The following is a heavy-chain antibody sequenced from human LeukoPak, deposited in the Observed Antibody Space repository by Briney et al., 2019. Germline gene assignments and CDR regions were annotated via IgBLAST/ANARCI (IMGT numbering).Heavy chain of an antibody. CDR2: INHSGST. Sequence: SETLSLTCAVYGGSFSGYYWSWIRQPPGKGLEWIGEINHSGSTNYNPSLKSRVTISVDTSKNQFSLKLSSVTAADTAVYYCARDSRSSGYYYVWYFDLWGRGTLVTVSS. J-gene: IGHJ2*01. CDR1: GGSFSGYY. CDR3: ARDSRSSGYYYVWYFDL. V-gene: IGHV4-34*01. D-gene: IGHD3-22*01.